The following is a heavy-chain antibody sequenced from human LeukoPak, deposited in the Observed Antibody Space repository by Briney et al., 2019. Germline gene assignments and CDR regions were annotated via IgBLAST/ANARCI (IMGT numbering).Heavy chain of an antibody. CDR2: ISYDGSNK. CDR1: GFTFSSYA. CDR3: ARVAVEVKLRYYFDY. V-gene: IGHV3-30*04. Sequence: TGGSLRPSCAASGFTFSSYAMHWVRQAPGKGLEWVAVISYDGSNKYYADSVKGRFTISRGNSKNTLYLQMNSLRAEDTAVYYCARVAVEVKLRYYFDYWGQGTLVTVSS. D-gene: IGHD5-24*01. J-gene: IGHJ4*02.